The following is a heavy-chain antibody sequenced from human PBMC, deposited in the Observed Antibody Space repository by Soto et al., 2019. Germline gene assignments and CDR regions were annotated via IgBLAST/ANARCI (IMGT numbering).Heavy chain of an antibody. CDR2: ISYDGSNK. J-gene: IGHJ6*02. D-gene: IGHD6-13*01. CDR1: GFTFSSYG. Sequence: LRLSCAASGFTFSSYGMHWVRQAPGKGLEWVAVISYDGSNKYYADSVKGRLTISRDNSKNTLYLQMNSLRAEDTAVYYCAKVIAAAGFTYYYGMDVWGQGTTVTVSS. V-gene: IGHV3-30*18. CDR3: AKVIAAAGFTYYYGMDV.